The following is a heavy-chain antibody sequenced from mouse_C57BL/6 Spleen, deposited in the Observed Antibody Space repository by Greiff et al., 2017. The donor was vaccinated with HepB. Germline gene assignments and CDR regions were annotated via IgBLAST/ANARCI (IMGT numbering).Heavy chain of an antibody. J-gene: IGHJ2*01. Sequence: VQLQEPGAELVRPGASVTLSCKASGYTFTDYEMHWVKQTPVHGLEWIGAIDPETGGTAYNQKFKGKAILTADKSSSTAYMELRSLTSADSAVYYCTSYYYGSSGYWGQGTTLTVSS. D-gene: IGHD1-1*01. CDR3: TSYYYGSSGY. CDR2: IDPETGGT. V-gene: IGHV1-15*01. CDR1: GYTFTDYE.